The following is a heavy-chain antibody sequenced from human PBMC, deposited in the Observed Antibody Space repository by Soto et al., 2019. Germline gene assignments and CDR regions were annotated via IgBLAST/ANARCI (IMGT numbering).Heavy chain of an antibody. Sequence: GGSLRLSCAASGITITNYWMHWVRQVPGQGLVWVSQIGPDGGGIMYADSVKGRFTISRDNANNILYLQLTSLGVEDTAVYYCATDGAAGAVMGVWGQGTTVTVSS. D-gene: IGHD6-13*01. CDR1: GITITNYW. CDR3: ATDGAAGAVMGV. V-gene: IGHV3-74*03. J-gene: IGHJ6*02. CDR2: IGPDGGGI.